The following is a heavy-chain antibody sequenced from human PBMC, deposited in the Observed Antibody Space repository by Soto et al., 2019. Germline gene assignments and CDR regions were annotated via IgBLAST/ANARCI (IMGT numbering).Heavy chain of an antibody. CDR1: GFTFTDYW. D-gene: IGHD4-4*01. CDR3: ARETYRGFYFDY. J-gene: IGHJ4*02. CDR2: INSDGSRT. Sequence: GGSPRLSCAASGFTFTDYWTHWVRQAPGKGLVWVSRINSDGSRTSYADSVTGRFTISRDNAKNTLYLQMNSLRVEDTALYYCARETYRGFYFDYWGQGTLVTVSS. V-gene: IGHV3-74*01.